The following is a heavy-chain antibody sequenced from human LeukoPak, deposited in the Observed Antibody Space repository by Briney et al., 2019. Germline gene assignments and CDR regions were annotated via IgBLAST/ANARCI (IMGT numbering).Heavy chain of an antibody. V-gene: IGHV4-39*07. D-gene: IGHD2-15*01. Sequence: PSETLSLTCTVSGGSISSSSYYWGWIRQPPGTGLEWIGGIYYSGSTYYNPSLKSRVTISVDKSKNQFSLKLSSVTAADTAVYYCARAVVVFDYWGQGTLVTVSS. CDR2: IYYSGST. CDR1: GGSISSSSYY. J-gene: IGHJ4*02. CDR3: ARAVVVFDY.